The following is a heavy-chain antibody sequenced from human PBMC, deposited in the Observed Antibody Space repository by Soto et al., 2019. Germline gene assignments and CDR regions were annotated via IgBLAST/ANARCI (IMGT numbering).Heavy chain of an antibody. D-gene: IGHD3-10*01. CDR2: IYYSGST. J-gene: IGHJ6*03. CDR3: ARDRGTVVRYYMDV. Sequence: SETLSLTCTVSGGSISSYYWSWIRQPPGKGLEWIGYIYYSGSTNYNPSLKSRVTISVDTSKNQFSLKLSSVTAADTAVYYCARDRGTVVRYYMDVWGKGTTVTVSS. V-gene: IGHV4-59*01. CDR1: GGSISSYY.